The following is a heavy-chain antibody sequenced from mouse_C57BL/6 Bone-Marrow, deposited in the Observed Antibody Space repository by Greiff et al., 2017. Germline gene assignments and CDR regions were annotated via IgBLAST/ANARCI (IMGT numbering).Heavy chain of an antibody. D-gene: IGHD6-1*01. CDR1: GYTFTDYY. CDR2: INPNNGGT. V-gene: IGHV1-26*01. Sequence: EVQLQQSGPELVKPGASVKISCKASGYTFTDYYMNWVKQSHGKSLEWIGDINPNNGGTSYNQKFKGKATLTVDKSSSTAYMELRSLTSADSAVYYCARECCSWDYWGQGTTLTVAS. J-gene: IGHJ2*01. CDR3: ARECCSWDY.